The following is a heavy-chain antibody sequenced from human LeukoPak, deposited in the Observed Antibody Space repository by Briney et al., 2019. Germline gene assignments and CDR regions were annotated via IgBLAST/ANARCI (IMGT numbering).Heavy chain of an antibody. Sequence: SETLSLTCAVYGGSFSGYYWSWIRQPPGKGLEWIGEINHSGSTNYNPSLKSRVTISVDTSKNQFSLRLSSVTAADTAVYYCARGVFYYDSSGYYRSLFDYWGQGTLVTVSS. J-gene: IGHJ4*02. D-gene: IGHD3-22*01. V-gene: IGHV4-34*01. CDR2: INHSGST. CDR1: GGSFSGYY. CDR3: ARGVFYYDSSGYYRSLFDY.